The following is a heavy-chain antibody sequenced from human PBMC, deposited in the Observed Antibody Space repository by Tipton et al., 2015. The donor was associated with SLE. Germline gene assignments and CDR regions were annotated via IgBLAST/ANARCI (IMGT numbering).Heavy chain of an antibody. CDR3: ARGGTTVTRDYFDY. Sequence: LRLSCTVSGGSISSSDYSWGWIRQPPGKGLEWIGGIYYSGSTYYNPSLKSRVTISVDTSKNQFSLKLSSVTAAGTAVYYCARGGTTVTRDYFDYWGRGTLVTVSS. D-gene: IGHD4-17*01. V-gene: IGHV4-39*01. J-gene: IGHJ4*02. CDR1: GGSISSSDYS. CDR2: IYYSGST.